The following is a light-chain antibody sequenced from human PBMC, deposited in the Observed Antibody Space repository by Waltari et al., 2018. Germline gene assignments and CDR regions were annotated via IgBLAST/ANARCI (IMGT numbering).Light chain of an antibody. J-gene: IGLJ2*01. CDR2: EVV. Sequence: QSALTQPASVSGSLGQSITISCTGRSSNVGSYDLVSWYQHHPGEAPKLLIYEVVKRPSGVSNRFSGSKSGNAASLTISGLQAEDEATYYCCSYANSSPRLVFGGGTELAVL. CDR3: CSYANSSPRLV. V-gene: IGLV2-23*02. CDR1: SSNVGSYDL.